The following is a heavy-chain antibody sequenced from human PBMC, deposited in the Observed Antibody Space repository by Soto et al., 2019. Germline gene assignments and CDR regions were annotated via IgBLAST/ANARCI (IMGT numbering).Heavy chain of an antibody. CDR2: IKQDGSEK. J-gene: IGHJ4*02. CDR1: GFTFSSYW. CDR3: ARDGDYGDPIDY. Sequence: PGGSLRLSCAASGFTFSSYWMSWVRQARGKGLEWVANIKQDGSEKYYVDSAKGRFTISRDNAKNSLYLQMNSLRAEDTAVYYCARDGDYGDPIDYWGQGTLVTVSS. V-gene: IGHV3-7*01. D-gene: IGHD4-17*01.